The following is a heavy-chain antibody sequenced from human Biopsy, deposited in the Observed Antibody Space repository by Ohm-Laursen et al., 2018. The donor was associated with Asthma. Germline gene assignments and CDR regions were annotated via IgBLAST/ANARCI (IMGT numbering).Heavy chain of an antibody. V-gene: IGHV4-59*11. Sequence: GTLSLTCTVSGGSIRSHDWTWIRLPPGKGLEYIGDVSHTGSTNYNPSLKSRVTMSLDTSKNQFSLRLTSVTPADTAVYYCARLADCSGGACYSYGWFDPWGQGTRVTVSS. CDR1: GGSIRSHD. J-gene: IGHJ5*02. CDR3: ARLADCSGGACYSYGWFDP. D-gene: IGHD2-15*01. CDR2: VSHTGST.